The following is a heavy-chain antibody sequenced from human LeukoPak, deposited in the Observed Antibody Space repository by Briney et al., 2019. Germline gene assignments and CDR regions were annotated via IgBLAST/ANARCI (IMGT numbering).Heavy chain of an antibody. D-gene: IGHD6-13*01. V-gene: IGHV3-23*01. J-gene: IGHJ3*02. CDR2: ISGDASVS. CDR1: GFTFRFYA. Sequence: GESLKISCAGSGFTFRFYAMTWVRLAPGKGLEWVSGISGDASVSRHADSVKGRFNISRDNSKNTLYLQLNGLRVEDTAIYYCAKAYSSSLYGDAFHIWGQGTMVTVSP. CDR3: AKAYSSSLYGDAFHI.